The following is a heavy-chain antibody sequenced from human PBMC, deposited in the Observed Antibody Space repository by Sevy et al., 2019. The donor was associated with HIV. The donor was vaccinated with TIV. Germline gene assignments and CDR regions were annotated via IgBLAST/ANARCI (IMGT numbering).Heavy chain of an antibody. CDR3: ARRHVYCSGGRCKPGGWFDP. D-gene: IGHD2-15*01. CDR1: AYTFTGYY. CDR2: INPNSSGT. J-gene: IGHJ5*02. Sequence: ASVKVSCKASAYTFTGYYMHWVRQAPGQGLEWMGWINPNSSGTNYAQKFQGRVTMTRDTSISTAYMELSRLRSDDTAVYYCARRHVYCSGGRCKPGGWFDPWGQGTLVTVSS. V-gene: IGHV1-2*02.